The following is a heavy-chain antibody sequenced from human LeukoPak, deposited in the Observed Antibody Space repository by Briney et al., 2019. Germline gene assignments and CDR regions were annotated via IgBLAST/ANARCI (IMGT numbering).Heavy chain of an antibody. Sequence: GGSLRLSCAASGFTFSSYEMEWARHAPGGGRGWVSYISSGGSTIYYADSVKGRLTISRDNAKNSLCLQKNSLRAEDTAVYYCANYYGSGAQGRHGMDVCGKGTTVTVSS. D-gene: IGHD3-10*01. CDR1: GFTFSSYE. J-gene: IGHJ6*04. V-gene: IGHV3-48*03. CDR3: ANYYGSGAQGRHGMDV. CDR2: ISSGGSTI.